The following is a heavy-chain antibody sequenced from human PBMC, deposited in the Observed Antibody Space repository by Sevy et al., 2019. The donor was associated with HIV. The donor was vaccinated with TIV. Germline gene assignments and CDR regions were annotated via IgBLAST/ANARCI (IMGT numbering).Heavy chain of an antibody. Sequence: GGSLRLSCAASGFTFSSYWMHWVRQAPGKGLVWVSRINSDGSRTSYADSVKGRFTISRDNAKNTLYLQMNSLRAEDTAVYYCARRAGAYGMDVWGQGTTVTVSS. CDR3: ARRAGAYGMDV. V-gene: IGHV3-74*01. J-gene: IGHJ6*02. CDR2: INSDGSRT. CDR1: GFTFSSYW.